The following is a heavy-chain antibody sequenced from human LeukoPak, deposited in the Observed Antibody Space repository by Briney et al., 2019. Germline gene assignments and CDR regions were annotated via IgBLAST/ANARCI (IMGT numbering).Heavy chain of an antibody. CDR2: ISGSGGST. Sequence: GGSLRLSCAASGFTFSSYAMSSVRQAPGKGLEWVSAISGSGGSTYYADSVKGRFTVSRDNSKNTLYLQMNSLRAEDTAVYSCAKGGGSSYYYYMDVWGKGTTVTISS. V-gene: IGHV3-23*01. J-gene: IGHJ6*03. CDR3: AKGGGSSYYYYMDV. D-gene: IGHD6-13*01. CDR1: GFTFSSYA.